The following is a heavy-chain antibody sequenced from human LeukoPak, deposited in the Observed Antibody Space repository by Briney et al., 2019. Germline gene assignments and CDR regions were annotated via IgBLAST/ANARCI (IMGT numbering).Heavy chain of an antibody. J-gene: IGHJ4*02. CDR3: ARVYADSSGYYFPGIDY. D-gene: IGHD3-22*01. CDR2: INPNSGGT. Sequence: ASVKVSCKASGYTFTGYYMHWVRQAPGQGLEWMGWINPNSGGTNYAQKLQGRVTMTRDTSISTAYMELSRLRSDDTAVYYRARVYADSSGYYFPGIDYWGQGTLVTVSS. V-gene: IGHV1-2*02. CDR1: GYTFTGYY.